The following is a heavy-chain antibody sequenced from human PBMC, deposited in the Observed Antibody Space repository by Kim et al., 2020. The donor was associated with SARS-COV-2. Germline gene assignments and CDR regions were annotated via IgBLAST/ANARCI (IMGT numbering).Heavy chain of an antibody. D-gene: IGHD3-16*02. J-gene: IGHJ4*02. CDR3: AKGMIIFGEIIDLFDN. Sequence: SVKGRFTISRDNAKNSLYLQMTSLRPGDTALYYCAKGMIIFGEIIDLFDNWGQGTLVTVSS. V-gene: IGHV3-9*01.